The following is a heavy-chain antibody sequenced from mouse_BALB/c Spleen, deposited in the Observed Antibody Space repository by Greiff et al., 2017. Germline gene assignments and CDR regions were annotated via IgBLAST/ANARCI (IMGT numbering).Heavy chain of an antibody. D-gene: IGHD1-1*01. CDR2: IWAGGST. Sequence: VMLVESGPGLVAPSQSLSITCTVSGFSLTSYGVHWVRQPPGKGLEWLGVIWAGGSTNYNSALMSRLSISKDNSKSQVFLKMNSLQTDDTAMYYCASNYYGSSYAWFAYWGQGTLVTVSA. CDR1: GFSLTSYG. J-gene: IGHJ3*01. CDR3: ASNYYGSSYAWFAY. V-gene: IGHV2-9*02.